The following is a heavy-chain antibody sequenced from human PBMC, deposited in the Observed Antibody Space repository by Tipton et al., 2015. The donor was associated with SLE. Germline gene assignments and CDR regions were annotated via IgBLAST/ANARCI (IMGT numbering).Heavy chain of an antibody. D-gene: IGHD5-12*01. CDR1: GYTFTSYG. J-gene: IGHJ3*02. V-gene: IGHV1-18*04. Sequence: QLVQSGAEVKKPGASVKVSCKASGYTFTSYGISWVRQAPGQGLEWMGWISAYNGNTNHAQKLQGRVTMTTDTSTSTAYMELRSLRSGDTAVYYCARDLRGYSGYDNVGAFNIWGQGTMVTVSS. CDR2: ISAYNGNT. CDR3: ARDLRGYSGYDNVGAFNI.